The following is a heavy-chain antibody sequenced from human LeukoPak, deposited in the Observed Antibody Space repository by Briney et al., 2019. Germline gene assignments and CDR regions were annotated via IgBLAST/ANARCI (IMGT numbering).Heavy chain of an antibody. Sequence: GASVKVSCKASGYIFSTYGISWVRQAPGQGLEWMGCISGYNGNTNYAQKLQGRVTMTIDTSTSTAYMELRSLRSDDTAVYYCARRRSEEFDFDCWGQGTLVTVSS. CDR2: ISGYNGNT. CDR3: ARRRSEEFDFDC. J-gene: IGHJ4*02. CDR1: GYIFSTYG. D-gene: IGHD6-19*01. V-gene: IGHV1-18*01.